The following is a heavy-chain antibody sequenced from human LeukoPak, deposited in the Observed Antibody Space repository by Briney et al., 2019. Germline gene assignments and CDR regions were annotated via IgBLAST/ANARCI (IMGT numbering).Heavy chain of an antibody. J-gene: IGHJ1*01. V-gene: IGHV3-74*01. D-gene: IGHD3-22*01. CDR3: ARAPSEIGGYYPEYFRH. CDR1: GFTFSSYW. Sequence: GGSLRLSCAASGFTFSSYWMHCVRQAPGKGLVWVSRIKSDGSTNYADSVKGRFTISRDNAKNTVSLQMNSLRAEDTGVYYCARAPSEIGGYYPEYFRHWGQGTLVTVSS. CDR2: IKSDGST.